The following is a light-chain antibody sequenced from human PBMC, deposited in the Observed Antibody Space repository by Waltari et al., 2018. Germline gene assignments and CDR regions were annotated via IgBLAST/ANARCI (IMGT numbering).Light chain of an antibody. Sequence: SVMTQPPSASGTLGQTVTISCYGTNSNIGRNSVLWYQQLPGTAPKLLIYRSNQRPSGVPDRFSGSKSGTSASLAISGLRSEDEADYYCAAWDDSLSVSYVFGSGTKVTV. CDR3: AAWDDSLSVSYV. J-gene: IGLJ1*01. CDR2: RSN. V-gene: IGLV1-47*01. CDR1: NSNIGRNS.